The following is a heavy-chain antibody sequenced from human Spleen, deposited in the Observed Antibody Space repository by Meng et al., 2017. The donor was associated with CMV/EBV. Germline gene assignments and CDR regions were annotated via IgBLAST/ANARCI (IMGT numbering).Heavy chain of an antibody. CDR1: GGAISSSSYY. Sequence: SETLSLTCTVSGGAISSSSYYWGWIRQPPGMGLEWIGSIHYSENTCYNPSLKSRVTISVDTSKNQFSLKLSSVTATDTAVYYCASPRGYYGSGSPCYFDYWGQGTLVTVSS. J-gene: IGHJ4*02. CDR3: ASPRGYYGSGSPCYFDY. D-gene: IGHD3-10*01. V-gene: IGHV4-39*01. CDR2: IHYSENT.